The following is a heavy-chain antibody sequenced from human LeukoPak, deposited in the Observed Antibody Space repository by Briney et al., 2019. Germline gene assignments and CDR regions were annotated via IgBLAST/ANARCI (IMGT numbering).Heavy chain of an antibody. Sequence: GSCLRLSCAASGFTFSSYGAHWVRRAPGKGLEWVAVISYDGSNKYYADSVKGRFTISRDNSKNTLYLQMNSLRAEDTAVYYCAKAYCSGGSCYWVYFDYWGQGTLVTVSS. D-gene: IGHD2-15*01. J-gene: IGHJ4*02. CDR1: GFTFSSYG. V-gene: IGHV3-30*18. CDR3: AKAYCSGGSCYWVYFDY. CDR2: ISYDGSNK.